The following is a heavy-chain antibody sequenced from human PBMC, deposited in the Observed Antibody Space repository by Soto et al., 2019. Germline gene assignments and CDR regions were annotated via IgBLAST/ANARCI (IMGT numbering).Heavy chain of an antibody. CDR3: ARDNLGFLSYYGMDV. Sequence: PSETLSLTCAVSGGSISSSNWWSWVRQPPGKGLEWIGEIYHSGSTNYNPSLKSRVTISVDKSKNQFSLKLSSVTAADTAVYYCARDNLGFLSYYGMDVWGQGTTVTVSS. J-gene: IGHJ6*02. D-gene: IGHD3-3*01. CDR2: IYHSGST. CDR1: GGSISSSNW. V-gene: IGHV4-4*02.